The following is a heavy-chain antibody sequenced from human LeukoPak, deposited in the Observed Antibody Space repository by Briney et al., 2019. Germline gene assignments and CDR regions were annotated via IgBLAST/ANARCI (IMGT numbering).Heavy chain of an antibody. J-gene: IGHJ4*02. CDR1: GGSISIYY. V-gene: IGHV4-4*07. CDR2: IHTSGST. D-gene: IGHD6-19*01. CDR3: ARETEVPGGRSWDF. Sequence: SETLSLTCTVSGGSISIYYWTCIRQPVGKRLEWIGRIHTSGSTNHNPSLKSRVTMSVDTSNNQFSLKLSSVTAADTAVYYCARETEVPGGRSWDFWGQGTLVTVSS.